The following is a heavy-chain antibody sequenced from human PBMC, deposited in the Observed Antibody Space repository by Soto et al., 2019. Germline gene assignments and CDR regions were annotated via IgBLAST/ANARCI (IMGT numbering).Heavy chain of an antibody. Sequence: QVQLVQSGAEVKKPGASVKVSCKTSGYSFSEFRMHWVRQAPGQGLEWMGWVNPINGNTNYAQDFQGRVTMTRDASTKTVYMELSSLTSDDTSTVYCARENLHFDYWGQGTLITVSS. CDR2: VNPINGNT. V-gene: IGHV1-2*02. J-gene: IGHJ4*02. CDR1: GYSFSEFR. CDR3: ARENLHFDY.